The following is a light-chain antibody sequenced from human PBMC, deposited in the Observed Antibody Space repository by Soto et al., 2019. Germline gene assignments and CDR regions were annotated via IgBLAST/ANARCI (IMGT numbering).Light chain of an antibody. Sequence: DIQMTQSPSSLSASVGERVTITCRASQGIRDYLVWYQQRPGNDPSLLIYAASTWISGVPSRFSGSGFGTDFTLTISSLQSEDVATYYCQKYGGAPYTFGPGTKVDLK. CDR1: QGIRDY. J-gene: IGKJ3*01. CDR2: AAS. V-gene: IGKV1-27*01. CDR3: QKYGGAPYT.